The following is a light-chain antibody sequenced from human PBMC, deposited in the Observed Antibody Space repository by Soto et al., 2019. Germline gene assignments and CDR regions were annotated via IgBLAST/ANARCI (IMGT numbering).Light chain of an antibody. CDR3: CSHTGTYIYV. CDR1: SSDVGGFNY. CDR2: DVS. Sequence: QSVLTQPRSVSGSPGQSVTISCTGTSSDVGGFNYVSWYQQHPGKAPKLMIYDVSKRPSGVPDCFSGFKSGNTASLTISGLQAEDEADYSCCSHTGTYIYVFGTGTKLTVL. J-gene: IGLJ1*01. V-gene: IGLV2-11*01.